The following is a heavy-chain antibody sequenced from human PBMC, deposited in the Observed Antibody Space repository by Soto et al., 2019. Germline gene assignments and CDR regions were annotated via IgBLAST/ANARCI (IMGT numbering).Heavy chain of an antibody. V-gene: IGHV4-39*01. CDR2: IYYSGST. CDR1: GGSISSSSYY. CDR3: ATHGVGSCSSTSCSGYYFDY. Sequence: QLQLQESGPGLVKPSETLSLTCTVSGGSISSSSYYWGWIRQPPGKGLEWIGSIYYSGSTYYNPSLKSRVTISVDTSKNQFSLKLSSVTAADTAVYYCATHGVGSCSSTSCSGYYFDYWGQGTLVTVSS. J-gene: IGHJ4*02. D-gene: IGHD2-2*01.